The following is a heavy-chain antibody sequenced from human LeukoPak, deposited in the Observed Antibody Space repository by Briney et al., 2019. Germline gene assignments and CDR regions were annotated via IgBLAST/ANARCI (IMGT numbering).Heavy chain of an antibody. J-gene: IGHJ5*02. CDR2: MNPNSGNT. CDR1: GYTFTSYD. V-gene: IGHV1-8*01. Sequence: ASVKVSCKASGYTFTSYDINWVRQATGQGLEWMGWMNPNSGNTGYAQKFQGRVTMTRNTSISTAYMELSSLRSEDTAVYYCARGLSNPRKGTGYRPFKNWFDPWGQGTLVTVSS. D-gene: IGHD3/OR15-3a*01. CDR3: ARGLSNPRKGTGYRPFKNWFDP.